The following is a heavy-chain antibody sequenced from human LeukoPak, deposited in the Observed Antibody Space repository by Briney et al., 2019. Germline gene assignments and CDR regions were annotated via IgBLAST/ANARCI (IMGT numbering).Heavy chain of an antibody. Sequence: GASVKVSCKASGYTFTSYGISWVRQAPGQGLEWMGWISAYNGKTNYAQKLQGRVTMTTDTSTSTAYMELRSLRSDDTAVYYCARAAGYCSSTSCYVFDYWGQGTLVTVSS. CDR1: GYTFTSYG. CDR2: ISAYNGKT. J-gene: IGHJ4*02. D-gene: IGHD2-2*01. V-gene: IGHV1-18*04. CDR3: ARAAGYCSSTSCYVFDY.